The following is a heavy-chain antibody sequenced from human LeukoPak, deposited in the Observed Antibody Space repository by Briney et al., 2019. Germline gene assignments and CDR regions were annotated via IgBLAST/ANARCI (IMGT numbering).Heavy chain of an antibody. CDR3: ATNYDSSGYYGY. Sequence: SVKVSCKASGGTFSSYAISWVRQAPGQGLEWMGRMIPIFGTANYAQKFQGRVTITTDESTSTAYMELSSLRPEDTAVYYCATNYDSSGYYGYWGQGTLVTVSS. CDR2: MIPIFGTA. D-gene: IGHD3-22*01. J-gene: IGHJ4*02. V-gene: IGHV1-69*05. CDR1: GGTFSSYA.